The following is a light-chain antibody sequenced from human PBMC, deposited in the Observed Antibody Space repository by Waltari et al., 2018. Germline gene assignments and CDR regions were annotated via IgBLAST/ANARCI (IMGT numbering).Light chain of an antibody. J-gene: IGLJ1*01. CDR2: DVS. Sequence: QSALTQPASVSGSPGQSITISCTGTSTDVGAYNYVSWYQQHPGKAPKLIIYDVSNRPSGVSNRFSGSKSGNTASLTISGLQGEDEAVYHYSSYTSNRLYVFGTGTTLTVL. CDR3: SSYTSNRLYV. CDR1: STDVGAYNY. V-gene: IGLV2-14*01.